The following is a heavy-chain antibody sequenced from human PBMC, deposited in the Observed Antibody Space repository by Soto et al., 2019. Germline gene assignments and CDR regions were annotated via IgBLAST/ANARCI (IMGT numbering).Heavy chain of an antibody. CDR3: ARGGRTDSGYDFGYLGYYYYYMDV. CDR2: IYYSGST. D-gene: IGHD5-12*01. CDR1: GGSISSYY. V-gene: IGHV4-59*01. Sequence: SETLSLTCTVSGGSISSYYWSWIRQPPGKGLEWIGYIYYSGSTNYNPSLKSRVTISVDTSKNQFSLKLSSVTAADTAVYYCARGGRTDSGYDFGYLGYYYYYMDVWGKGTTVTVS. J-gene: IGHJ6*03.